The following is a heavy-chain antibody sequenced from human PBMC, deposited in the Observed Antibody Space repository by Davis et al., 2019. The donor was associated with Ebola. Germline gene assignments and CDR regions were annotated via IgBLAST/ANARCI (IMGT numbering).Heavy chain of an antibody. D-gene: IGHD3-10*01. CDR1: GYTFTSYA. J-gene: IGHJ4*02. CDR3: ARGITMVQGVIGY. Sequence: AASVKVSCKASGYTFTSYAMHWVRQAPGQRLEWMGWINAGNGNTKYSQKFQGRVTITRDTSVSTAYMELSSLRSEDTAVYYCARGITMVQGVIGYWGQGTLVTVSS. V-gene: IGHV1-3*01. CDR2: INAGNGNT.